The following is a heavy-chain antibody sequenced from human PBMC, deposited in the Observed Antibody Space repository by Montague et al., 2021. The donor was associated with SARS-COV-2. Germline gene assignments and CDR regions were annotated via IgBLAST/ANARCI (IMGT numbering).Heavy chain of an antibody. Sequence: TLSLTCTVSGGSISSYYWSWIRQPPGKGLEWLAVIYSNGDKRYSPSLQRRLTITKDTSRNQVVVSLTNVDPLDKATYYCAHHIRYYDIFTGIPFDDWGQGTQVTVSS. CDR3: AHHIRYYDIFTGIPFDD. V-gene: IGHV2-5*01. D-gene: IGHD3-9*01. CDR2: IYSNGDK. CDR1: GGSISSYYW. J-gene: IGHJ4*02.